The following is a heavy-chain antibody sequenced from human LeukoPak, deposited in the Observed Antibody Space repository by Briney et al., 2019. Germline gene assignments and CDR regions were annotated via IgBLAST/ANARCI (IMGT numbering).Heavy chain of an antibody. D-gene: IGHD3-10*01. V-gene: IGHV3-74*01. CDR2: INADGSNT. J-gene: IGHJ3*02. CDR3: TREVLNAFDS. Sequence: PGGSLRLSCAASGFTFSSYAMSWVRQAPGKGLMWVSRINADGSNTRYADSVKGRFTISRDNAKNTLYLQMNSLRAEDTAVYYCTREVLNAFDSWGQGTLVTVSS. CDR1: GFTFSSYA.